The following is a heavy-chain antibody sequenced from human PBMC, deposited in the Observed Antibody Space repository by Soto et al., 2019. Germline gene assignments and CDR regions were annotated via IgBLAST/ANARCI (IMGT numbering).Heavy chain of an antibody. CDR3: ARDSYYDILTGYYRLDF. CDR1: GGSISSGCYS. D-gene: IGHD3-9*01. J-gene: IGHJ4*02. Sequence: SETLSLTCAVSGGSISSGCYSWSWIRQPPGKGLEWIGYIYHSGSTYYDPSLKSRVTISVDTSKNQFSLKLSSVTAADTAVYYCARDSYYDILTGYYRLDFWGKGTPVTVSS. V-gene: IGHV4-30-2*01. CDR2: IYHSGST.